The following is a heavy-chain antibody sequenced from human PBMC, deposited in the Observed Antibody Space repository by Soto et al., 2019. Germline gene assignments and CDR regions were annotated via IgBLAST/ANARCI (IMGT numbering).Heavy chain of an antibody. CDR1: GFTLSSDW. D-gene: IGHD4-17*01. Sequence: EVQLVESGGGLVQAGGSLRLSCAASGFTLSSDWMHWVRQAPGKGLVWVSHINSDGSVTSYADSVKGRFTISRDIAKNTLYLQMNSLRAEDTAVYYCARAAHFNYGGNSGFDYWGQGTLVIVSS. J-gene: IGHJ4*02. CDR2: INSDGSVT. V-gene: IGHV3-74*01. CDR3: ARAAHFNYGGNSGFDY.